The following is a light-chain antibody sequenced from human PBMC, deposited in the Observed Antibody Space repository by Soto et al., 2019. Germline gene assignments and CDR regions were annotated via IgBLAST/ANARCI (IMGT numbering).Light chain of an antibody. J-gene: IGLJ1*01. V-gene: IGLV2-14*01. Sequence: QSVLTQPASVSGSPGQSITISCTGTSSDVGGYNYVSWYQQHPGKAPKLMIYDVSNRPPGVSNRFSGSKSGNTASLTISGLQAEDEADYNCSSYTSSSTLQVFGTGTKVPV. CDR3: SSYTSSSTLQV. CDR1: SSDVGGYNY. CDR2: DVS.